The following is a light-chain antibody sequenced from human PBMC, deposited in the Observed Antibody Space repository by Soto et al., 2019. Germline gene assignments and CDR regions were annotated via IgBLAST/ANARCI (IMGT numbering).Light chain of an antibody. CDR1: SSNIGSNT. CDR2: SNN. Sequence: QSVLTQPPSASGTPGQRVTISCSGSSSNIGSNTVHWYQQLPGTAPKLLIYSNNQRPSGVPDRFSGSKSGTSASLAISGLQSEDEADYYCAAWDDSLNGVVFGGGTKLPVL. CDR3: AAWDDSLNGVV. V-gene: IGLV1-44*01. J-gene: IGLJ2*01.